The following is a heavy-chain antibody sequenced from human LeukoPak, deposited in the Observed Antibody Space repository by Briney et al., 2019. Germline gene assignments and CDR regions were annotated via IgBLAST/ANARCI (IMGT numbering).Heavy chain of an antibody. J-gene: IGHJ4*02. CDR2: ISPNSGGT. CDR3: ARDIGRFYCSSTSCFIWFGELADY. V-gene: IGHV1-2*02. Sequence: ASVKVSCKASGYTFTGYYMHWVRQAPGQGLEWMGWISPNSGGTNYAQKFQGRVTMTRDTSISTAYMELSRLRSDDTAVYYCARDIGRFYCSSTSCFIWFGELADYWGQGTLVTVSS. CDR1: GYTFTGYY. D-gene: IGHD2-2*01.